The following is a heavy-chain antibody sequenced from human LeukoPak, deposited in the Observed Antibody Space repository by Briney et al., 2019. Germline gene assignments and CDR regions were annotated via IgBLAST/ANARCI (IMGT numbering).Heavy chain of an antibody. D-gene: IGHD2-2*01. Sequence: SETLSLTCTVSGGSIRTYYWSWIRQSPGKGLEWIGYIYYNGGTDYNPSLKSRVTISVDTFKNQFSLKLSSVTAADTAVYYCASLGSYCSSTSCAFDPWGQGTLVTVSS. CDR3: ASLGSYCSSTSCAFDP. J-gene: IGHJ5*02. CDR2: IYYNGGT. CDR1: GGSIRTYY. V-gene: IGHV4-59*08.